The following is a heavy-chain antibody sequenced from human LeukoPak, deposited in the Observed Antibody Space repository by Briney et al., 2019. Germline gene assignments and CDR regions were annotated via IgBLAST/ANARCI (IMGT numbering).Heavy chain of an antibody. CDR2: ISASGST. Sequence: SETLSLTCSVSGGSITSDNYYWNWIRQPAGKGLEWIGRISASGSTSYSPSLKSRVTISRDTSKNQFSLKLSSVTAADTAVYYCASMPWGIAAAAVDAFDIWGQGTMVTVSS. J-gene: IGHJ3*02. V-gene: IGHV4-61*02. CDR3: ASMPWGIAAAAVDAFDI. D-gene: IGHD6-13*01. CDR1: GGSITSDNYY.